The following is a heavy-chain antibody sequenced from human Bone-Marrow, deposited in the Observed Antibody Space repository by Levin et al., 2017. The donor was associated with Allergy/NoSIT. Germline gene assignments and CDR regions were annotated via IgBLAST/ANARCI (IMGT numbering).Heavy chain of an antibody. D-gene: IGHD3-16*02. J-gene: IGHJ4*02. CDR1: GFSLSTTGVG. CDR2: IYWDDGK. CDR3: ARMARGSDYIWESYRQTGTDYFDY. V-gene: IGHV2-5*02. Sequence: SGPTLVKPTQTLTLTCTFSGFSLSTTGVGVGWIRQPPGKALEWLALIYWDDGKRYSPSLKSRLTITKDTSKNQVVLTMTNMDPVDTATYYCARMARGSDYIWESYRQTGTDYFDYWGQGTPVTVSS.